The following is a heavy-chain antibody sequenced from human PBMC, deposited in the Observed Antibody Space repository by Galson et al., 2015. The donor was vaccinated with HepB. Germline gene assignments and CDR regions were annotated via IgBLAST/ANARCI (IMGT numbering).Heavy chain of an antibody. V-gene: IGHV1-2*02. D-gene: IGHD3-16*02. CDR1: GYTFTGYY. CDR3: ARALWGSYRSPLLFDY. CDR2: INPNSGGT. Sequence: SVKVSCKASGYTFTGYYMHWVRQAPGQGLEWVGWINPNSGGTNYAQKFQGRVTMTRDTSISTAYMELSRLRSDDTAVYYCARALWGSYRSPLLFDYWGQGTLVTVSS. J-gene: IGHJ4*02.